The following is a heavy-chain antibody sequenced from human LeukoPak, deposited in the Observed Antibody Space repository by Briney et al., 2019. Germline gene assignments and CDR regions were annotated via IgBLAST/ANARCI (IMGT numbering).Heavy chain of an antibody. V-gene: IGHV5-51*03. D-gene: IGHD1-7*01. Sequence: PAASVKVPCKGSGYSFTSYWIGWVRQMPGKGLEWMGIIYPGDSDTRYSPSFQGQVTISADKSISTAYLQWSSLKASDTAMYYCATGNWNYPFDYWGQGTLVTVSS. CDR3: ATGNWNYPFDY. CDR2: IYPGDSDT. CDR1: GYSFTSYW. J-gene: IGHJ4*02.